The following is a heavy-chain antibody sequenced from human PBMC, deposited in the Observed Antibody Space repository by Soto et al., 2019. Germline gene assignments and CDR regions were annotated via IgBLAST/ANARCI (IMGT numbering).Heavy chain of an antibody. CDR2: IIPIFGTA. CDR3: ARGKDYDSSGYYLTAHDAFDI. CDR1: GGTFSSYA. J-gene: IGHJ3*02. V-gene: IGHV1-69*06. Sequence: QVQLVQSGAEVKKPGSSVKVSCKASGGTFSSYAISWVRQSPGQGLEWMGGIIPIFGTANYAQKFQGRVTITADKSTSTAHMELSSMRSEETAVYYCARGKDYDSSGYYLTAHDAFDIWGRGTKVSVSS. D-gene: IGHD3-22*01.